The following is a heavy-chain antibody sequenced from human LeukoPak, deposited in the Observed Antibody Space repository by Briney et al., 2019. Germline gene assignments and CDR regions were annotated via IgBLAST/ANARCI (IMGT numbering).Heavy chain of an antibody. CDR2: IKEDGSEK. CDR3: ARGGGRHVEY. J-gene: IGHJ4*02. D-gene: IGHD3-16*01. V-gene: IGHV3-7*05. CDR1: GFTFSSYL. Sequence: GGSLRLSCAASGFTFSSYLMSWVRQAPGKWLEWVANIKEDGSEKNYVDSVKGRFTISRDNAKNSLYLQMNILRAEDTAVYYCARGGGRHVEYWGQGNLVTVSS.